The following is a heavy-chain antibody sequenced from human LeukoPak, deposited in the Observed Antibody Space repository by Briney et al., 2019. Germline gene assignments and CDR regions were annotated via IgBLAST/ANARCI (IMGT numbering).Heavy chain of an antibody. Sequence: PSETLSLTCTVSGGSISSSSYYWGWIRQPPGKGLEWIGSIYYSGSTYYNPSLKSRVTISVDTSKNQFSLKLSSVTAADTAVYYRARLAAGTSFDYWGQGTLVTVSS. CDR3: ARLAAGTSFDY. CDR1: GGSISSSSYY. D-gene: IGHD6-13*01. V-gene: IGHV4-39*01. CDR2: IYYSGST. J-gene: IGHJ4*02.